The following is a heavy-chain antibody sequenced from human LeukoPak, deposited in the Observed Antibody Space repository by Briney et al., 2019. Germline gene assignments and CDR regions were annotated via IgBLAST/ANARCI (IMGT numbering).Heavy chain of an antibody. Sequence: GGSLRLSCAASGFTFSDYWMSWVRQAPGKGLEWEAIIKQDGSQKYYVNSVKGRFTISRVNAKNSLYLQMNSLRAEDTAVYYCARAYNDATDYFDYWGQGTLVTVSS. CDR2: IKQDGSQK. CDR3: ARAYNDATDYFDY. V-gene: IGHV3-7*04. J-gene: IGHJ4*02. D-gene: IGHD1-1*01. CDR1: GFTFSDYW.